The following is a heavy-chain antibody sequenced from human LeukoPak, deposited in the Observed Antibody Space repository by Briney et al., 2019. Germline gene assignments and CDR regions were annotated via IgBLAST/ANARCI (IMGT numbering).Heavy chain of an antibody. CDR1: GFTFSSYW. J-gene: IGHJ5*02. D-gene: IGHD3-10*02. CDR3: ARVFGRNWFDP. Sequence: GGALRLSCAASGFTFSSYWMHWVRQAPGKGLVWVSRINSDGSSTTYADSVKGRFTISRDNAKNTLYLQMNSLRAEDTAVYYCARVFGRNWFDPWGQGTLVTVSS. CDR2: INSDGSST. V-gene: IGHV3-74*03.